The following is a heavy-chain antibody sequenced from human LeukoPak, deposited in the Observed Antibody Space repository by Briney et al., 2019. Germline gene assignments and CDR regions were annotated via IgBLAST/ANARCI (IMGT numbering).Heavy chain of an antibody. J-gene: IGHJ5*02. Sequence: SETLSLTRTVSGGSISSGGYYWSWIRQHPGKGLEWIGYIYYSGSTYYNPPLKSRVTISVDTSKNQFSLKLSSVTAADTAVYYCARSRLLSSGWYPTVDWFDPWGQGTLVTVSS. V-gene: IGHV4-31*03. CDR1: GGSISSGGYY. D-gene: IGHD6-19*01. CDR3: ARSRLLSSGWYPTVDWFDP. CDR2: IYYSGST.